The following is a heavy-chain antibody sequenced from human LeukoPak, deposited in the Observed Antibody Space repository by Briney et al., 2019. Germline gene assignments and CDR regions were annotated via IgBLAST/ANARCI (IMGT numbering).Heavy chain of an antibody. D-gene: IGHD5-24*01. J-gene: IGHJ5*02. CDR2: IRSKANSYAT. CDR3: TNSRDGYNFGH. Sequence: GGSLKLSCAASGFTFSGSAMHWVRQASGKGLEWVARIRSKANSYATAYAASVKGRFTISRDDSKNTAYLQMNSLKTEDTAVYFCTNSRDGYNFGHWGQGTLVTVSS. V-gene: IGHV3-73*01. CDR1: GFTFSGSA.